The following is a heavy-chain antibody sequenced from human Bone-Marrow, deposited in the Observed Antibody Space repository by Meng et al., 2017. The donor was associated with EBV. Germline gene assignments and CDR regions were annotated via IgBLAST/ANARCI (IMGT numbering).Heavy chain of an antibody. Sequence: QVQLVQSGAEVKKPXASVKVSCKASGYTFTSYDINWVRQATGQGLEWMGRINSNSGATSYTQKFQGRVTMTRDTSISTAYMELSRLRSDDTAMYYCARHDYGDPRGFEFWGPGTLVTVSS. CDR2: INSNSGAT. D-gene: IGHD4-17*01. J-gene: IGHJ4*02. CDR1: GYTFTSYD. CDR3: ARHDYGDPRGFEF. V-gene: IGHV1-2*06.